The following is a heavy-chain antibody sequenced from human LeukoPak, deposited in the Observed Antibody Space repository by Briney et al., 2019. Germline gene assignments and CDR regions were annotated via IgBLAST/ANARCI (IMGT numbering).Heavy chain of an antibody. V-gene: IGHV3-21*01. D-gene: IGHD5-18*01. CDR1: GFTFSSYS. J-gene: IGHJ4*02. CDR2: ISSSSSYM. Sequence: GGSLRLSCAASGFTFSSYSMNWVRQAPGKGLEWVSSISSSSSYMYYADSVKGRFTISRDIAKNSLYLQMNSLRAEDTAVYYCAREGGGYSFDFDYWGQGTLVTVSS. CDR3: AREGGGYSFDFDY.